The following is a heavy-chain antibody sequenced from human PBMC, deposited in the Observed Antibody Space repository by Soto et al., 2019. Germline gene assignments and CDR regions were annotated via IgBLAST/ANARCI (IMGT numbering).Heavy chain of an antibody. V-gene: IGHV3-23*01. CDR1: GFTFNNYA. Sequence: EVQLLESGGGLVQPGGSLRLSCAASGFTFNNYAMGWVRRAPGKGLEWVSAISGSGGSTYIADSVQGRFTISRDNSRNTLNLEMNSLRAEDTAVYYCAKDPSLWQWPYYFDSWGQGTLVTVSS. D-gene: IGHD6-19*01. CDR3: AKDPSLWQWPYYFDS. J-gene: IGHJ4*02. CDR2: ISGSGGST.